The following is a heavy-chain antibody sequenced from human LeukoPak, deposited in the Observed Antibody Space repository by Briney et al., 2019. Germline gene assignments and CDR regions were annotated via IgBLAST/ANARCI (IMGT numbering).Heavy chain of an antibody. D-gene: IGHD5-24*01. J-gene: IGHJ4*02. CDR1: GGSISSGDYY. CDR2: IYYSGST. V-gene: IGHV4-30-4*01. CDR3: ASALRDGYNYHYFDY. Sequence: PSQTLSLTCTVSGGSISSGDYYWSWIRQPPGKGLEWIGYIYYSGSTYYNPSLKSRVTISVDTSKNQFSLKLSSVTAADTAVYYCASALRDGYNYHYFDYWGQGTLVTVSS.